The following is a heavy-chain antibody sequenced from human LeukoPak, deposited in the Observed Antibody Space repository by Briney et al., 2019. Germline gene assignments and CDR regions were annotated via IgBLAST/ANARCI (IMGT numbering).Heavy chain of an antibody. D-gene: IGHD5-18*01. J-gene: IGHJ4*02. Sequence: GASLKISCKGSGYSFTSYWISWVRQMPGKGLEWMGRIDPSDSYTNYSPSFQGHVTISADKSISTAYLQWSSLKASDTAMYYCARVPPSIQLWPFDYWGQGTLVTVSS. CDR1: GYSFTSYW. CDR3: ARVPPSIQLWPFDY. V-gene: IGHV5-10-1*01. CDR2: IDPSDSYT.